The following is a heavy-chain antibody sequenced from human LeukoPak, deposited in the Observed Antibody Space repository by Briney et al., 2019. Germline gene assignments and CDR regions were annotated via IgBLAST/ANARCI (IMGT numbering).Heavy chain of an antibody. J-gene: IGHJ4*02. D-gene: IGHD6-13*01. Sequence: SETLSLTCTVSGGSISSSSYYWGWIRQPPGKGLEWIGSIYYSGSTYYNPSLKSRVTISVDTSKNQFSLKLSSVTAADTAVYYCARRSIAAAGTNFDYWGQGTLVTVSS. CDR1: GGSISSSSYY. CDR2: IYYSGST. V-gene: IGHV4-39*01. CDR3: ARRSIAAAGTNFDY.